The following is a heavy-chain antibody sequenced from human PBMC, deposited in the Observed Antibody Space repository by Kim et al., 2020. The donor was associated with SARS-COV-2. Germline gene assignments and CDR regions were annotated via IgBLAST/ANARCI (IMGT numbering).Heavy chain of an antibody. Sequence: YADTVKCRFTISRDNAKNSLCLQMNSLRAEETAVYYCGRSNSGTAAGNVDSGGQGTLVTVSS. J-gene: IGHJ4*02. D-gene: IGHD6-13*01. CDR3: GRSNSGTAAGNVDS. V-gene: IGHV3-7*03.